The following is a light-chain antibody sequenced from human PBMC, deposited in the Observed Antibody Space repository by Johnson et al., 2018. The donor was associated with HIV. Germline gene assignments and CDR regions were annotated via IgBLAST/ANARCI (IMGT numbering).Light chain of an antibody. CDR3: GTWDSSLSAHYV. V-gene: IGLV1-51*02. CDR2: ENN. CDR1: SSNIGNNY. Sequence: QSVLTQPPSVYAAPGQKVTISCSGSSSNIGNNYVSWYQQLPGTAPKLLIYENNKRPSGIADRFSGSKSGTSATLGITGLQTGDEADYYCGTWDSSLSAHYVFGTGTKVTVL. J-gene: IGLJ1*01.